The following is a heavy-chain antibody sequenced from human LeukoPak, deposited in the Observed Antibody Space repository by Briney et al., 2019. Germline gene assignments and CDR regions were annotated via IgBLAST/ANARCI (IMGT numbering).Heavy chain of an antibody. CDR3: ARDRIVVVPAAPGDLYYYGMDV. CDR2: INSDGSNT. Sequence: PGGSLRLSCADSGFTFSSYWMNWVRQAPGKGLVWVSRINSDGSNTNYADSVKGRFTISRDNSKNTLYLQMNSLRAEDTAVYYCARDRIVVVPAAPGDLYYYGMDVWGQGTTVTVSS. D-gene: IGHD2-2*01. V-gene: IGHV3-74*01. CDR1: GFTFSSYW. J-gene: IGHJ6*02.